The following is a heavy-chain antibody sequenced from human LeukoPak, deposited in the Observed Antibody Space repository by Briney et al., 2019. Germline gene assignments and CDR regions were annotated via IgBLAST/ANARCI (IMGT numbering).Heavy chain of an antibody. CDR2: IRSKANSYAT. D-gene: IGHD2-21*02. V-gene: IGHV3-73*01. Sequence: GGSLRLSCAASGFTFSGSAMHWVRQASGKGLEWVGRIRSKANSYATAYAASVKGRFTISRDDSKNTAYLQMNSLKTEDTAVYYCTRPAYCGGDCYGGAFDIWGQGTMVTVSS. CDR3: TRPAYCGGDCYGGAFDI. J-gene: IGHJ3*02. CDR1: GFTFSGSA.